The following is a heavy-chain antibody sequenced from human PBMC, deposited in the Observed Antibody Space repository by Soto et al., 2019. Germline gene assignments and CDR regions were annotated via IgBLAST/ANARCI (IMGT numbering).Heavy chain of an antibody. CDR1: GYTFTSHW. Sequence: PGESLKISCKGSGYTFTSHWIGWVRQMPGKGLEWMASIYPGDSDTRYGPSFQGQVTISADKSITTAYLQWSSLKASDTAMYYCARHPAAADTSDFDYWGQGTLVTVSS. CDR2: IYPGDSDT. CDR3: ARHPAAADTSDFDY. V-gene: IGHV5-51*01. D-gene: IGHD6-25*01. J-gene: IGHJ4*02.